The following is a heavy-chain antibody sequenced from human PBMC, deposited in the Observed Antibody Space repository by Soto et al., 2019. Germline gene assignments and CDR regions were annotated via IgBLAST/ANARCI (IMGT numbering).Heavy chain of an antibody. V-gene: IGHV4-34*01. J-gene: IGHJ6*03. CDR3: ARFSRQGYYYYYKDV. CDR1: GGSFSGYY. Sequence: SETLSLTCAVYGGSFSGYYWSWIRQPPGKGLEWIGEINHSGSTNYNPSLKSRVTISVDTSKNQFSLKLSSVTAADTAVYYCARFSRQGYYYYYKDVWGKGTTVTVSS. CDR2: INHSGST.